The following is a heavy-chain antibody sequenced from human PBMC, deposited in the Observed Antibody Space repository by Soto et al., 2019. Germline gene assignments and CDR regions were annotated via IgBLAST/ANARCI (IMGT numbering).Heavy chain of an antibody. J-gene: IGHJ6*02. Sequence: GGSLRLSCADSGFTFSSYEMNWVRQAPRKGLEWVSYISSSGSTIYYADSVKGRFTISRDNAKNSLYLQMNSLRAEDTAVYYCARAAPTSDTYYDILTGYYDGMDVWGQGTTVTVSS. D-gene: IGHD3-9*01. V-gene: IGHV3-48*03. CDR2: ISSSGSTI. CDR1: GFTFSSYE. CDR3: ARAAPTSDTYYDILTGYYDGMDV.